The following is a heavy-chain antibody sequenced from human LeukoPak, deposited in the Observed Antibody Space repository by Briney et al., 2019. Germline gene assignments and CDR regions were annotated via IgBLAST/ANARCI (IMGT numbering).Heavy chain of an antibody. J-gene: IGHJ5*02. V-gene: IGHV4-59*08. CDR2: IYYSGST. D-gene: IGHD6-13*01. Sequence: SETLSPTCTVSGGSISSYYWSWIRQPPGKGLEWIGYIYYSGSTNYNPSLKSRVTISVDASKNQFSLKLSSVTAADTAVYYCARMVGSSWYPGWFDPWGQGTLVTVSS. CDR3: ARMVGSSWYPGWFDP. CDR1: GGSISSYY.